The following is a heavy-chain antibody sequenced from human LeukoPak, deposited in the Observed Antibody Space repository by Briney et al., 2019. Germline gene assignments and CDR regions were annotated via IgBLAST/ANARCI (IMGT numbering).Heavy chain of an antibody. V-gene: IGHV4-4*07. J-gene: IGHJ1*01. Sequence: SETLSLTCTVSGGSISSYYWSWIRQPAGKGLEWIGRIYTSGSTNYNPSLKSRVTMSVDTSKNQFSLKLSSVTAADTAVYYCARDGSVAARPARYFQHWGQGTLVTVSS. D-gene: IGHD6-6*01. CDR2: IYTSGST. CDR1: GGSISSYY. CDR3: ARDGSVAARPARYFQH.